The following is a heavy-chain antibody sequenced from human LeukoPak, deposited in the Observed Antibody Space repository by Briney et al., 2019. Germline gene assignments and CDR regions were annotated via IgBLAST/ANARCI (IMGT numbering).Heavy chain of an antibody. J-gene: IGHJ4*02. D-gene: IGHD3-10*01. CDR2: IKSKTDGETT. V-gene: IGHV3-15*01. CDR1: GFTFTNAW. CDR3: TTDLGTYYHGSQRLIPIDY. Sequence: EGSLRLSCVDSGFTFTNAWMSWVRQAPGKGLEWIGRIKSKTDGETTNYAEPVRGRFTISRDDSKSAVYLQMNSLKIEDTAVYYCTTDLGTYYHGSQRLIPIDYWGQGTLVTVSS.